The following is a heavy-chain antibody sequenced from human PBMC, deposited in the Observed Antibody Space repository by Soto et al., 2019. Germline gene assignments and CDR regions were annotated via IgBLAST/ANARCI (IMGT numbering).Heavy chain of an antibody. CDR1: GGSISSYY. J-gene: IGHJ4*02. CDR2: IYYTGST. CDR3: ARGFAIGWYTYYFDY. Sequence: SETLSLTCAVHGGSISSYYWSWIRQPPGKGLEWIGYIYYTGSTYYNPSLKSRVTMSVDTSKSQFSLTLNSVTAADTAMYYCARGFAIGWYTYYFDYWGQGPLVTVSS. D-gene: IGHD6-19*01. V-gene: IGHV4-59*12.